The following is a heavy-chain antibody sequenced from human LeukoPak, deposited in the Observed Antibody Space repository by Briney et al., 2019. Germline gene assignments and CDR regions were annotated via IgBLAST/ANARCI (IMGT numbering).Heavy chain of an antibody. D-gene: IGHD1-26*01. CDR3: ARRSYGTEYFQH. Sequence: SETLSLTCTVSGGSISSSSYCWGWIRQPPGKGLEWIGSIYYSGSTYYNPSLKSRVTISVDTSKNQFSLKLSSVTAADTAVYYCARRSYGTEYFQHWGQGTLVTVSS. J-gene: IGHJ1*01. V-gene: IGHV4-39*01. CDR2: IYYSGST. CDR1: GGSISSSSYC.